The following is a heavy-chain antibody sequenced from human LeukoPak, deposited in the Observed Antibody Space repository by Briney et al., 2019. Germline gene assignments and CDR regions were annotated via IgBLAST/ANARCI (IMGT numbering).Heavy chain of an antibody. CDR2: IIPILGIA. CDR3: ASDAFRGGDEYY. J-gene: IGHJ4*02. CDR1: GGTFSTYT. Sequence: ASVKVSCKASGGTFSTYTISWVRQAPGQGLEWMGRIIPILGIANYAQKFQGRVTITADKSTSTAYMELSSLRSEDTAVYYCASDAFRGGDEYYWGQGTLVTVSS. V-gene: IGHV1-69*02. D-gene: IGHD2-21*01.